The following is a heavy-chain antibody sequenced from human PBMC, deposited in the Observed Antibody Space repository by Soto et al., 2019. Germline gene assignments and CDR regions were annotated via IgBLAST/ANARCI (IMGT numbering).Heavy chain of an antibody. J-gene: IGHJ2*01. V-gene: IGHV3-30*18. Sequence: GGSLRLSCAASGFTFSSYGMHWVRQAPGKGLEWVAVISYDGSNKYYADSVKGRFTISRDNSKNTLYLQMNSLRAEDTAVYYCANGHNNYWYFDLWGRGTLVTVSS. CDR3: ANGHNNYWYFDL. CDR1: GFTFSSYG. D-gene: IGHD2-21*01. CDR2: ISYDGSNK.